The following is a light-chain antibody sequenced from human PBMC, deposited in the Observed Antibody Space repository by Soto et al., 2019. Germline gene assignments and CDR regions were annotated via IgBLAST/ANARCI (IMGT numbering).Light chain of an antibody. Sequence: QSALTQPASVSGSPGQSITISCTGTSSDIGSQNFVSWHQQRPGKSPKFIMYGVTNRPSGVPNRFSGSKSGNTAALTISGLQSDDEADYYCSSYSSSYTWVFGGGTKLTVL. CDR2: GVT. V-gene: IGLV2-14*01. CDR3: SSYSSSYTWV. J-gene: IGLJ3*02. CDR1: SSDIGSQNF.